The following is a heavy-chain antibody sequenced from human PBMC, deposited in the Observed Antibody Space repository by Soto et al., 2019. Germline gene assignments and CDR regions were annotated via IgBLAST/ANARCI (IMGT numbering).Heavy chain of an antibody. J-gene: IGHJ4*02. CDR3: ARGHTAMVLYYFDY. Sequence: SVKVSFKASCYTFTSYGISWVRQAPGQGLEWMGWISAYNGNTNYAQKLQGRVTMTTDTSTSTAYMELRSLRSDDTAVYYCARGHTAMVLYYFDYWGQGTLVTVSS. V-gene: IGHV1-18*04. CDR2: ISAYNGNT. CDR1: CYTFTSYG. D-gene: IGHD5-18*01.